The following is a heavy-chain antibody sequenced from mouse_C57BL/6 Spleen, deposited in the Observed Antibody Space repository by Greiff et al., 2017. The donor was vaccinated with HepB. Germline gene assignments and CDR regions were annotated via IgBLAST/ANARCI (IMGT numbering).Heavy chain of an antibody. CDR3: ARERDYGPFAY. J-gene: IGHJ3*01. CDR2: IYPYNDGT. Sequence: EVQRVESGPELVKPGASVKMSCKASGYTFTSYVMHWVKQKPGQGLEWIGYIYPYNDGTKYNEKFKGKATLTSDKSSSTAYMELSSLTSEDSAVYYCARERDYGPFAYWGQGTLVTVSA. CDR1: GYTFTSYV. D-gene: IGHD1-1*01. V-gene: IGHV1-14*01.